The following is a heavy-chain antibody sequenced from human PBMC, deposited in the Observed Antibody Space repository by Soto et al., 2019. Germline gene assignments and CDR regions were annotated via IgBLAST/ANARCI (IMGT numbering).Heavy chain of an antibody. CDR1: GGSISSYY. J-gene: IGHJ6*03. V-gene: IGHV4-59*01. D-gene: IGHD1-7*01. Sequence: PSETLSLTCTVPGGSISSYYWSWIRQPPWKGLEWIGYIYYSGSTNYNPSLKSRVTISVDTSKNQFSLKLSSVTAADTAVYYCASPGLELRDYDMDVWDKGTTVTVSS. CDR3: ASPGLELRDYDMDV. CDR2: IYYSGST.